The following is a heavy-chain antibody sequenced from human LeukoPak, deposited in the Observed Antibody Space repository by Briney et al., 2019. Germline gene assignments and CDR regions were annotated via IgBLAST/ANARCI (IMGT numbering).Heavy chain of an antibody. CDR1: GGSFSGYY. V-gene: IGHV4-34*01. J-gene: IGHJ6*03. CDR3: ARNTVTRYCSGGSCYSNYYYYYMDV. CDR2: INHSGST. Sequence: SETLSLTCAVYGGSFSGYYWSWIRQPPGKGLEWIGEINHSGSTNYNPSLKSRVTISVDTSKNQFSLKLSSVTAADTAVYYCARNTVTRYCSGGSCYSNYYYYYMDVWGKGTTVTVSS. D-gene: IGHD2-15*01.